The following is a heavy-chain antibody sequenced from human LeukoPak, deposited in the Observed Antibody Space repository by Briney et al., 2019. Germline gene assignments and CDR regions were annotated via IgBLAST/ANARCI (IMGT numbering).Heavy chain of an antibody. CDR1: GYSISSGYY. J-gene: IGHJ5*02. V-gene: IGHV4-38-2*02. CDR3: ARAQREHHGWFDP. CDR2: IYHSGST. Sequence: SETLSLTCTVSGYSISSGYYWGWIRQPPGKGLEWIGSIYHSGSTYYNPSLKSRVTISVDTSKNQFSLKLSSVTAADTAVYYCARAQREHHGWFDPWGQGTLVTVSS. D-gene: IGHD1-26*01.